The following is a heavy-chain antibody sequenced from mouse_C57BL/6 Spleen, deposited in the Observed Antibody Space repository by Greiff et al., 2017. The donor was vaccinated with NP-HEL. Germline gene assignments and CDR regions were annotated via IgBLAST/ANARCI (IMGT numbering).Heavy chain of an antibody. CDR1: GFSINSDCY. D-gene: IGHD2-2*01. V-gene: IGHV3-3*01. J-gene: IGHJ1*03. CDR2: TFYSGIT. CDR3: ARGLRQGYWYFDV. Sequence: EVKLMESGPSLVRPSQTLSLTCTVTGFSINSDCYWFWIRQFPGNQLEYIGYTFYSGITYYTPSLESRTYITRDTSKNQFSLKLSSVTTEDTATYYCARGLRQGYWYFDVWGTGTTVTVSS.